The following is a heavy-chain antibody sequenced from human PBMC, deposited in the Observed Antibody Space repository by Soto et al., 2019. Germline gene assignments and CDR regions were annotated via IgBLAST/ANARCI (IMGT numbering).Heavy chain of an antibody. V-gene: IGHV3-15*07. CDR3: TTVYSPYYFDY. D-gene: IGHD2-15*01. CDR1: GFTFSNAW. Sequence: VQLVESGGGLVKPGGSLRLSCVVSGFTFSNAWMNWVRQAPGKGLEWVGRIKSKIDGGTTDYAAPVKGRFTISRDESKNTLYLQMNSLKTEDTAVYYCTTVYSPYYFDYWGQGTLVTVSS. CDR2: IKSKIDGGTT. J-gene: IGHJ4*02.